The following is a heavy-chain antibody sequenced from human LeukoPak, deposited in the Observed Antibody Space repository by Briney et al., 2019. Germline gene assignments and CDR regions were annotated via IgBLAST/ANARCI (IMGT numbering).Heavy chain of an antibody. J-gene: IGHJ1*01. CDR1: GFMFDDYG. D-gene: IGHD3-22*01. Sequence: GGSLRLSCAASGFMFDDYGMSWVRQAPGKGLEWVSGINWNGGRTGYADSVKGRFTISRDNAKNSLYLQMNSLRAEDTAVYYCVVGDYYDSSGYYRAFQHWGQGTLVTVSS. CDR3: VVGDYYDSSGYYRAFQH. V-gene: IGHV3-20*04. CDR2: INWNGGRT.